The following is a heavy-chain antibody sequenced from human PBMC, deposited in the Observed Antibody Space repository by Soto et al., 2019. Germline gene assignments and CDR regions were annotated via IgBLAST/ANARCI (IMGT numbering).Heavy chain of an antibody. D-gene: IGHD3-10*01. J-gene: IGHJ5*02. CDR1: GFTFGTTD. V-gene: IGHV3-23*01. CDR3: VKNSGWFNT. Sequence: GGSLRLSCAASGFTFGTTDMSWVRQAPGEGLEWVSTIDGSGGITYYADSVKGRFTISRDNSRNTVYLQMNSLRGDDTALYYCVKNSGWFNTWGQGALVTVTS. CDR2: IDGSGGIT.